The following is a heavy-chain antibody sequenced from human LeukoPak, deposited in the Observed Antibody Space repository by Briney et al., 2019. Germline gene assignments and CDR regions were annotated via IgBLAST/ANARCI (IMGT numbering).Heavy chain of an antibody. J-gene: IGHJ4*02. V-gene: IGHV3-23*01. Sequence: GGSLRLSCAASGFTFSNYVMTWVRQASGKGLEWVSAISGSGGSTYYADSVKGRFTISRDNSKNTLYLQMNSLRAEDTAVYYCAKYNTAMVTLFDYWGQGTLVTVSS. CDR3: AKYNTAMVTLFDY. D-gene: IGHD5-18*01. CDR2: ISGSGGST. CDR1: GFTFSNYV.